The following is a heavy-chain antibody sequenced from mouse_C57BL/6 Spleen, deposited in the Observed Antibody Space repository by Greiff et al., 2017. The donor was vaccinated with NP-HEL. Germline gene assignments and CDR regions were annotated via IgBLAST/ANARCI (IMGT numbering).Heavy chain of an antibody. D-gene: IGHD1-1*01. J-gene: IGHJ2*01. V-gene: IGHV1-76*01. Sequence: VMLVESGAELVRPGASVKLSCKASGYTFTDYYINWVKQRPGQGLEWIARIYPGSGNTYYNEKFKGKATLTAEKSSSTAYMQLSSLTSEDSAVYFCARLAVVHYFDYWGQGTTLTVSS. CDR1: GYTFTDYY. CDR2: IYPGSGNT. CDR3: ARLAVVHYFDY.